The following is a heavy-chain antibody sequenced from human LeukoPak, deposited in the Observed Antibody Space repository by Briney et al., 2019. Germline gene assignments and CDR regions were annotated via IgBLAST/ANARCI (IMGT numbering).Heavy chain of an antibody. CDR1: GGSVTSGGFY. J-gene: IGHJ5*02. D-gene: IGHD3-10*01. CDR2: IYYTGST. Sequence: SETLSLTCSVSGGSVTSGGFYWGWLRQSPGKGLEWIATIYYTGSTYYAPSLKSRVTISIVTSRNQFSLNVRSDSSADTAVYYCARHSGSGSLSRPFDPWGQGTLVTVTS. CDR3: ARHSGSGSLSRPFDP. V-gene: IGHV4-39*01.